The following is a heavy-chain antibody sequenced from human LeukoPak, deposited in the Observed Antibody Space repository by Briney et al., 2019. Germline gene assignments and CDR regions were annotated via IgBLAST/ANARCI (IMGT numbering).Heavy chain of an antibody. Sequence: GGSLRLSCAASGFTLSNYMMSWVRQAPGKGLEWVSSMKESTADTYYADSVQGRFTISRDNSKNPLFLHMSSLSAEDTAIYYCAKDWGIAAAGCFYYWGQGTLVTVSS. CDR2: MKESTADT. CDR1: GFTLSNYM. D-gene: IGHD6-13*01. V-gene: IGHV3-23*01. CDR3: AKDWGIAAAGCFYY. J-gene: IGHJ4*02.